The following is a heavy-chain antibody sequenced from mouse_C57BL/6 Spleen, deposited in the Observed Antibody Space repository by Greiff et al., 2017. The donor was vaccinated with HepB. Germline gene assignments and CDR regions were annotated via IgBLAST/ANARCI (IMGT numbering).Heavy chain of an antibody. CDR2: INPSNGGT. CDR3: ARDSSGYEYYAMDY. CDR1: GYTFTSYW. J-gene: IGHJ4*01. V-gene: IGHV1-53*01. D-gene: IGHD3-2*02. Sequence: QVHVKQPGTELVKPGASVKLSCKASGYTFTSYWMHWVKQRPGQGLEWIGNINPSNGGTNYNEKFKSKATLTVDKSSSTAYMQLSSLTSEDSAVYYCARDSSGYEYYAMDYWGQGTSVTVSS.